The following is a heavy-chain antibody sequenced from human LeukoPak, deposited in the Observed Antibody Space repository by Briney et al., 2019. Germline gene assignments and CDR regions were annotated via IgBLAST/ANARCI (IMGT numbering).Heavy chain of an antibody. Sequence: GASVKVSCKASGYTFTSYGISWVRQAPGQGLEWMGWISAYNGNTNYAQKLQGRVTMTTDTSTSTAYMGLRSLRSDDTAVYYCARDGGGRVPTRPYYYYGMDVWGQGTTVTVSS. D-gene: IGHD3-16*01. CDR2: ISAYNGNT. J-gene: IGHJ6*02. CDR3: ARDGGGRVPTRPYYYYGMDV. CDR1: GYTFTSYG. V-gene: IGHV1-18*01.